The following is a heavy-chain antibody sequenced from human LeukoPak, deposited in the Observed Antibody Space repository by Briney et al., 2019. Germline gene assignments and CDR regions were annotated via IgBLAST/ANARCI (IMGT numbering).Heavy chain of an antibody. CDR1: GFPFSSYA. D-gene: IGHD3-22*01. V-gene: IGHV3-23*01. CDR3: AKSYYYDSSGHPSSFEY. J-gene: IGHJ4*02. Sequence: PGGSLRLSCAASGFPFSSYAMRWVRQAPGRALEWVSAVSGSGGTTYYADSVKGRFTISRDNSKNTLYLQMNSLRAEDTAVYYCAKSYYYDSSGHPSSFEYWGQGTLVTVSP. CDR2: VSGSGGTT.